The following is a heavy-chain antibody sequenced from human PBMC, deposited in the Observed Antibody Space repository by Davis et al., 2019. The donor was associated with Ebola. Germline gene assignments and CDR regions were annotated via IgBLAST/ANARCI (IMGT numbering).Heavy chain of an antibody. J-gene: IGHJ4*02. CDR1: GFTFSSYW. CDR2: ISDDGSTT. D-gene: IGHD3-9*01. V-gene: IGHV3-74*01. Sequence: GESLKISCAASGFTFSSYWMHWVRQAPGKGLVWVSRISDDGSTTNYADSVKGRFTISRDNAKNTLYLQMNSLRAEDTAVYYCASRRGGPQNGWDILAGYPWGQGTLVTVSS. CDR3: ASRRGGPQNGWDILAGYP.